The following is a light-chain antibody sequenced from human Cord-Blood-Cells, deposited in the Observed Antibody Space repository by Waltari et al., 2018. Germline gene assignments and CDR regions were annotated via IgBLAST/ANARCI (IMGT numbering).Light chain of an antibody. CDR3: GTWDSSLSAYV. Sequence: QSVLTQPPSVSAAPGQTVTISSFGSSSNIGNNYVSWYQQLPGTAPKLLIYENNRRPSGIPDRFSGSKSGTSATLGITGLQTGDEADYYCGTWDSSLSAYVFGTGTKVTVL. J-gene: IGLJ1*01. CDR1: SSNIGNNY. CDR2: ENN. V-gene: IGLV1-51*02.